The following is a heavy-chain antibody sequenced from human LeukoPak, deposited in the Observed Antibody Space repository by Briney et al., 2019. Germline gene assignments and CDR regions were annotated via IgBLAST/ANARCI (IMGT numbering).Heavy chain of an antibody. CDR2: IYYSGSA. Sequence: SETLSLTCVVSGGSVSGYYWGWIRQPPGKGLEWIGYIYYSGSANYNPSLKSRVTISVDTSKNQFSLKLSSVTAADTAVYYCAAEENSSGWYQVDYWGQGTLVTVSS. V-gene: IGHV4-59*02. J-gene: IGHJ4*02. D-gene: IGHD6-19*01. CDR3: AAEENSSGWYQVDY. CDR1: GGSVSGYY.